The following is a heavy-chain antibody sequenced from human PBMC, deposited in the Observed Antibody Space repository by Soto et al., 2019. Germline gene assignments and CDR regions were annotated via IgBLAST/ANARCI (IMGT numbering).Heavy chain of an antibody. V-gene: IGHV3-23*01. CDR1: GFTFSTYA. D-gene: IGHD1-26*01. Sequence: EVQLLESGGGLVQPGGSLRLSCAASGFTFSTYAMRWVRQAPGKGLEWVSAISGRGDSTYYADSVKGRFTISRDNSKNTLYLQMNSLRAEETAVYYCARRGSGSDYGYWGQGPLVTVSS. CDR3: ARRGSGSDYGY. CDR2: ISGRGDST. J-gene: IGHJ4*02.